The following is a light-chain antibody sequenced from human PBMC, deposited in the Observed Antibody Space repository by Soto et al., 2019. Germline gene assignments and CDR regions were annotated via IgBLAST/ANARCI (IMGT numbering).Light chain of an antibody. V-gene: IGLV2-23*02. J-gene: IGLJ2*01. Sequence: QSALTQPASVSGSPGQSITISCTGTSSDVGSNNLVSWYQQHPGKAPKLMIYEVSKRPSGVSNRFSGSKSGNTASLTISGLKAEDEADYYCCSYAGSSPSVVFGGGTKVTVL. CDR1: SSDVGSNNL. CDR3: CSYAGSSPSVV. CDR2: EVS.